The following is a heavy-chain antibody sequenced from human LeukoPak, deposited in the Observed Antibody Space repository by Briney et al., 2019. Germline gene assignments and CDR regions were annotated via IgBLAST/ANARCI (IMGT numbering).Heavy chain of an antibody. Sequence: ASVKVSCKASGGTFSSYAISWVRQAPGQGLEWMGGIIPIFGTANYAQKFQGRVTITADKSTSTAYMELSSLRSEDTAVYYCARDRYYDFWSGYYTGPYYYYYMDVWGKGTTVTVSS. CDR3: ARDRYYDFWSGYYTGPYYYYYMDV. CDR2: IIPIFGTA. D-gene: IGHD3-3*01. CDR1: GGTFSSYA. V-gene: IGHV1-69*06. J-gene: IGHJ6*03.